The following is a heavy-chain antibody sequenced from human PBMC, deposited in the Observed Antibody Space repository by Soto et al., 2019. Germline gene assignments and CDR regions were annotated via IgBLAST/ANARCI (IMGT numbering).Heavy chain of an antibody. V-gene: IGHV3-30*18. CDR2: ITYDGSFQ. Sequence: GGSLILSCQASGFNFENYGMHWVRQAPGKGLEWVAAITYDGSFQYYADSVKGRFTISRDNSKNTLSLHLNTLKPEDTAVYHCAKDRVGGTFYTPLAFWGQGTLVTVSS. D-gene: IGHD1-7*01. CDR1: GFNFENYG. J-gene: IGHJ4*02. CDR3: AKDRVGGTFYTPLAF.